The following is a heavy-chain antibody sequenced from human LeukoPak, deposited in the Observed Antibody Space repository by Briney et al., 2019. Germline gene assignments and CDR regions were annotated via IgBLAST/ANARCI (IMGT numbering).Heavy chain of an antibody. CDR3: ARLGYCSSTSCPGDRYGMDV. CDR2: ISYDGSNK. J-gene: IGHJ6*02. Sequence: GGSLRLSCAASGFTFSSYAMHWVCQAPGKGLEWVAVISYDGSNKYYADSVKGRFTISRDNSKNTLYLQMNSLRAEDTAVYYCARLGYCSSTSCPGDRYGMDVWGQGTTVTVSS. D-gene: IGHD2-2*01. V-gene: IGHV3-30-3*01. CDR1: GFTFSSYA.